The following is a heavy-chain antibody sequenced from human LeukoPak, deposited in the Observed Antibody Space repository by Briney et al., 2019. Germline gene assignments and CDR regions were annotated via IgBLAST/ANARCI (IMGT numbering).Heavy chain of an antibody. J-gene: IGHJ3*02. Sequence: SETLSLTCTVSGGSISSYYWSWIRQPPGKGLEWIGYICYSGSTTYNTSLKSRVTISVATSKNQFSLKLSSVSAADTAVYYCARNGAYCSGGSCAHDTFDMWGQRTMVTVSS. D-gene: IGHD2-15*01. V-gene: IGHV4-59*01. CDR1: GGSISSYY. CDR2: ICYSGST. CDR3: ARNGAYCSGGSCAHDTFDM.